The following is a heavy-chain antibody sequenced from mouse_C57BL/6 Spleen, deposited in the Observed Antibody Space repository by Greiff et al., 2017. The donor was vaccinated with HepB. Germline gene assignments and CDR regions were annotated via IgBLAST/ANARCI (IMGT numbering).Heavy chain of an antibody. Sequence: QVQLQHPGAELVRPGSSVKLSCKASGYTFTSYWMHWVKQRPIQGLEWIGNIDPSDSETHYNQKFKDKATLTVDKSSSTAYMQLSSLTSEDSAVYYCARWNDYAMDYWGQGTSVTVSS. CDR1: GYTFTSYW. J-gene: IGHJ4*01. CDR3: ARWNDYAMDY. V-gene: IGHV1-52*01. CDR2: IDPSDSET.